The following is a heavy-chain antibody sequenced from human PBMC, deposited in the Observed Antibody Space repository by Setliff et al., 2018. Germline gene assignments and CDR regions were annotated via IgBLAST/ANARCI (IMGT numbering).Heavy chain of an antibody. CDR3: ARGSRFGTIVYKGDYYMDV. CDR2: INTYTGNP. V-gene: IGHV7-4-1*02. Sequence: ASVKVSCKASGYNFISYGISWVRQAPGQGLEWMGWINTYTGNPTYAQGFTGRFVFSLDTSVSTAYLQISSLKSEDTAVYYCARGSRFGTIVYKGDYYMDVWGKGTTVTVSS. J-gene: IGHJ6*03. CDR1: GYNFISYG. D-gene: IGHD3-10*01.